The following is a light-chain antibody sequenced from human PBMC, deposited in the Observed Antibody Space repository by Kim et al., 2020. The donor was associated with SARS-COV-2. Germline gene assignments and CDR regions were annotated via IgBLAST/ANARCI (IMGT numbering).Light chain of an antibody. CDR3: SSYAGSNNLV. J-gene: IGLJ3*02. V-gene: IGLV2-8*01. Sequence: GQSVTISCPGTSSDVGGYNHVTWYQQHPGKAPELMIYEVSKRPSGVPDRFSGSKSGNTASLTVSGLQAEDEADYYCSSYAGSNNLVFGGGTQLTVL. CDR2: EVS. CDR1: SSDVGGYNH.